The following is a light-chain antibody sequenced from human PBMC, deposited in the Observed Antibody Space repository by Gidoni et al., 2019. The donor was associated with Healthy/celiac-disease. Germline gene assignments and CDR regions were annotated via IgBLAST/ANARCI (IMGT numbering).Light chain of an antibody. CDR2: GAS. J-gene: IGKJ4*01. CDR3: QQYGSSPALT. Sequence: EIVLTQSPGTLSFSPGDRATLSCRVSQSVRSSYLAWYQQKPGQAPRLLIYGASSRATGIPDRFNGSGSGTDFTLTISRLEPEDFAVYYCQQYGSSPALTFGGGTKVEIK. CDR1: QSVRSSY. V-gene: IGKV3-20*01.